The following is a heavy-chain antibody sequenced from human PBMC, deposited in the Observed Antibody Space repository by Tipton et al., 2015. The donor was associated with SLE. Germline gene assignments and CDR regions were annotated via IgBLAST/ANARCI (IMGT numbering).Heavy chain of an antibody. D-gene: IGHD3-22*01. CDR1: GYTFTSYG. J-gene: IGHJ3*02. Sequence: QLVQSGAEVKKPGASVKVSCKASGYTFTSYGISWVRQAPGQGLEWMGWISAYNGNTNYAQKLQGRVTMTTDTSTSTAYMELRSLRSDDTAVYYCARTVTKIVVVIGYDAFDIWGQGTMVTVSS. CDR2: ISAYNGNT. CDR3: ARTVTKIVVVIGYDAFDI. V-gene: IGHV1-18*01.